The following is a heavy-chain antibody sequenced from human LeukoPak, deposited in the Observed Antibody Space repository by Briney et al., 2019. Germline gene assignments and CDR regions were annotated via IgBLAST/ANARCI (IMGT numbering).Heavy chain of an antibody. CDR1: GGSFSGYY. CDR2: IYTSGST. J-gene: IGHJ4*02. CDR3: AREVVFGVVIMRYFDY. V-gene: IGHV4-4*07. Sequence: SETLSLTCAVYGGSFSGYYWSWIRQPAGKGLEWIGRIYTSGSTNYNPSLKSRVTMSVDTSKNHFSLKLSSVTAADTAVYYCAREVVFGVVIMRYFDYWGQGTLVTASS. D-gene: IGHD3-3*01.